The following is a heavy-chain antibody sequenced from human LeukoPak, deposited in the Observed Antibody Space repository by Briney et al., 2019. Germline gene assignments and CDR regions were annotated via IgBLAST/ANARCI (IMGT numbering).Heavy chain of an antibody. D-gene: IGHD6-6*01. Sequence: RSLRLSCAASGSTFSSYGRHWVRQAPGKGLEWVAVIWYDGSNKYYADSVKGRFTIPRDNSKNTLYLQMNSLRAEDTAVYYCARGLPPSSSAGYSFDYWGQGTLVTVSS. CDR2: IWYDGSNK. CDR3: ARGLPPSSSAGYSFDY. J-gene: IGHJ4*02. CDR1: GSTFSSYG. V-gene: IGHV3-33*01.